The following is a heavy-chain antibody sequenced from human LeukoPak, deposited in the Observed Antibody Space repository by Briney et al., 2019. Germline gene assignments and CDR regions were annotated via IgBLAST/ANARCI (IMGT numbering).Heavy chain of an antibody. J-gene: IGHJ6*03. CDR3: ANSRWLIDYYLDV. CDR1: GASISTYY. V-gene: IGHV4-4*07. CDR2: IKTTGST. D-gene: IGHD5-12*01. Sequence: SETLSLTCRVSGASISTYYWSWIRQPVGKGLEWIGQIKTTGSTHYNSSLESRVTMSLDTSKKEFSLNLTSVTAADTAVYYCANSRWLIDYYLDVWGKGTTVIVSS.